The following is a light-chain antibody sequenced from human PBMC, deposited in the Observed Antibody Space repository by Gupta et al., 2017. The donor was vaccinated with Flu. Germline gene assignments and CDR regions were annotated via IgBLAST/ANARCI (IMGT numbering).Light chain of an antibody. CDR2: ADN. V-gene: IGLV1-40*01. CDR3: QSYDSSLSGSV. J-gene: IGLJ3*02. Sequence: QSVLTQPPSVSGAPGQRVTISCTGSSSNIGAGYYVHWYQQLPGTAPKLLIYADNNRPSGVPDRFSGSKSGTSGSLAITELRAEDEADYYCQSYDSSLSGSVFGGGTKLTVL. CDR1: SSNIGAGYY.